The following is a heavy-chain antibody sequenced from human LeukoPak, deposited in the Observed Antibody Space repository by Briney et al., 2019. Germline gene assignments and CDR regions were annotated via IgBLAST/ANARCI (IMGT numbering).Heavy chain of an antibody. V-gene: IGHV3-49*04. Sequence: PRRSLRLSCTASGFTFGDYAMTWVRQAPGKGLEWVGFIRSKVYGGTPEYAASVKGRFTISRDDSQGIAYLQMNSLKTEDTAVYYCTRDQTPYYWGQGTLVTVSS. CDR1: GFTFGDYA. CDR3: TRDQTPYY. CDR2: IRSKVYGGTP. J-gene: IGHJ4*02.